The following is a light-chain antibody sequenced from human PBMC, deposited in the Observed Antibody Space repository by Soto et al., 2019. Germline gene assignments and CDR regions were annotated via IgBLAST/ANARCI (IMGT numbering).Light chain of an antibody. CDR3: QQYFEWPPMT. J-gene: IGKJ1*01. CDR2: GAS. CDR1: ETVATN. V-gene: IGKV3-15*01. Sequence: VMTQSPATLPVSPGERATLSCWASETVATNLAWYQQKPGQAPRLLISGASTRAAGISDRFRGSGSGTEFTLTISSLRSEDSAIYYCQQYFEWPPMTFGQGTKVDI.